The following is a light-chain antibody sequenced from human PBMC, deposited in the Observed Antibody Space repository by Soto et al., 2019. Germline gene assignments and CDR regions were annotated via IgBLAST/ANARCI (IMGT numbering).Light chain of an antibody. CDR2: RNN. Sequence: QSVLTQPPSASGTPGQRVTISCSGSSSNIGSNTVNWYQQLPGTAPKLLIYRNNQRPSGVPDRFSGSKSGTSASLAISGLRSEDEADYYCAAWDDSLSGLWVFGGGTQLTVL. CDR3: AAWDDSLSGLWV. CDR1: SSNIGSNT. V-gene: IGLV1-47*01. J-gene: IGLJ3*02.